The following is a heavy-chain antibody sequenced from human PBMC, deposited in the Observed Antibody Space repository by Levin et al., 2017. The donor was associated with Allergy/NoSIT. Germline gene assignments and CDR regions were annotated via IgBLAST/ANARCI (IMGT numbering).Heavy chain of an antibody. Sequence: PSETLSLTCTVSGGSISSYYWSWIRQPPGKGLEWIGYIYYSGSTNYNPSLKSRVTISVDTSKNQFSLKLSSVTAADTAVYYCARDYPPGYSSSQDAFDIWGQGTMVTVSS. CDR2: IYYSGST. V-gene: IGHV4-59*01. CDR3: ARDYPPGYSSSQDAFDI. D-gene: IGHD6-13*01. J-gene: IGHJ3*02. CDR1: GGSISSYY.